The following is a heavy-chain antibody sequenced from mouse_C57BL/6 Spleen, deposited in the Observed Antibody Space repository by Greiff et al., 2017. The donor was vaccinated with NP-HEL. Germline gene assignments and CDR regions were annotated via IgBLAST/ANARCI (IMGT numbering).Heavy chain of an antibody. CDR2: ISYDGSN. CDR3: AREGYPYYYAMDY. CDR1: GYSITSGYY. V-gene: IGHV3-6*01. Sequence: EVKLQESGPGLVKPSQSLSLTCSVTGYSITSGYYWNWIRQFPGNKLEWMGYISYDGSNNYNPSLKNRISITRDTSKNQFFLKLNSVTTEDTATYYCAREGYPYYYAMDYWGQGTSVTVSS. D-gene: IGHD5-1-1*01. J-gene: IGHJ4*01.